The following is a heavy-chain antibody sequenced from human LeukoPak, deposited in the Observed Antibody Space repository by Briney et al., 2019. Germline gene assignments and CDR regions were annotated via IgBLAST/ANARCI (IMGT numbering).Heavy chain of an antibody. D-gene: IGHD1-26*01. V-gene: IGHV1-2*02. Sequence: GASVKVSCKASGYTFTGYYMHWVRQAPGQGLEWMGWIIPNSGATNYAQNFQGRVTMTRDTSISTAYMELNRLTSDDTAVYYCAGQLGATSRDYWGQGTLVTVSS. CDR1: GYTFTGYY. CDR2: IIPNSGAT. J-gene: IGHJ4*02. CDR3: AGQLGATSRDY.